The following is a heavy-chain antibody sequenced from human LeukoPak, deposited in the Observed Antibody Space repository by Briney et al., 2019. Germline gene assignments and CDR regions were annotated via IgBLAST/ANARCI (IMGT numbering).Heavy chain of an antibody. Sequence: GGSLRPSCAASGFTFSRYLMTWVRQAPGKGLECVATIKEDGSEGYYVDSVKGRFTISRDNAKNPLYLQMNSLRAEDTAVYYCARDLDSSGYHYFDYWGQGTLVTVSS. D-gene: IGHD3-22*01. CDR3: ARDLDSSGYHYFDY. CDR2: IKEDGSEG. J-gene: IGHJ4*02. V-gene: IGHV3-7*01. CDR1: GFTFSRYL.